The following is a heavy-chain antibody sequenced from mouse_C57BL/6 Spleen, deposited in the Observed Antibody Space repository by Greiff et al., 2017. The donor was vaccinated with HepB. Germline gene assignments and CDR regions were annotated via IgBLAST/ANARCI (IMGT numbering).Heavy chain of an antibody. CDR1: GYAFSSSW. V-gene: IGHV1-82*01. CDR3: ARWGYGNLYAMDY. Sequence: VKLQESGPELVKPGASVKISCKASGYAFSSSWMNWVKQRPGKGLEWIGRIYPGDGDTNYNGKFKGKATLTADKSSSTAYMQLSSLTSEDFAVYFWARWGYGNLYAMDYWGQGTSVTVSS. CDR2: IYPGDGDT. J-gene: IGHJ4*01. D-gene: IGHD2-10*02.